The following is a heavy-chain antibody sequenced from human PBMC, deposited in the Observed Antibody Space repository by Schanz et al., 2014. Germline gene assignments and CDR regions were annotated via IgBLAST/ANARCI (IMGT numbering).Heavy chain of an antibody. J-gene: IGHJ6*03. CDR2: VSDDGNKK. CDR3: AKGPYYYYYMDV. Sequence: VQLVESGGDLVQPGGSLRLSCSASTFTFDHYAMTWVRQAPGKGLEWVAVVSDDGNKKYYADSVKGRFTISRDNSKNTAHPQMNSLRADDTAVYYCAKGPYYYYYMDVWGQGTWVTVSS. CDR1: TFTFDHYA. V-gene: IGHV3-30*18.